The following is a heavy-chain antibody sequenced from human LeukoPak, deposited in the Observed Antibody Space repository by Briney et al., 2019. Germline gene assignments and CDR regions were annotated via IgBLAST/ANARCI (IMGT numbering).Heavy chain of an antibody. D-gene: IGHD4-23*01. Sequence: PGGSLRLSCAASGFTFSSYSMNWDRQAPGEGLEWVSSISSSSSYIYYADSVKGRFTISRDNAKNSLYLQMNSLGAEDTAVYYCARDRVVTRGGFDYWGQGTLVTVSS. CDR3: ARDRVVTRGGFDY. J-gene: IGHJ4*02. CDR1: GFTFSSYS. V-gene: IGHV3-21*01. CDR2: ISSSSSYI.